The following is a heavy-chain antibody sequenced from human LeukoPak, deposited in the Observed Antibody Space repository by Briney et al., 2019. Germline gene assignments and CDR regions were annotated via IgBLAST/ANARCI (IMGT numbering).Heavy chain of an antibody. CDR2: IHPRRGDT. V-gene: IGHV1-2*02. CDR1: GRSSTAFY. J-gene: IGHJ5*02. Sequence: GASVKVSCKASGRSSTAFYIHWVRQAPGQGLEWMGWIHPRRGDTNYAQKFQGRVTMTRETSINTAYLDMSRLRYSGAAVFYRAGGGGYGTIKYCRGCGGSWGQGTPVTVSP. CDR3: AGGGGYGTIKYCRGCGGS. D-gene: IGHD2-21*01.